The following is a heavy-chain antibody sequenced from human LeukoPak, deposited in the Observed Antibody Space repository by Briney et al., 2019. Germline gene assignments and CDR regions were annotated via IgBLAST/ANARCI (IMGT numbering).Heavy chain of an antibody. CDR2: INPNSGVT. CDR1: GYSFTVYS. CDR3: ARVHTSCLNY. D-gene: IGHD2-2*01. Sequence: ASVKVSCKASGYSFTVYSMHWVRQAPGQGLEWMGWINPNSGVTNYAQQFQGRVTMTRDTSITTAYMELSGLRSDDTAVYYCARVHTSCLNYLGQGTLV. V-gene: IGHV1-2*02. J-gene: IGHJ4*01.